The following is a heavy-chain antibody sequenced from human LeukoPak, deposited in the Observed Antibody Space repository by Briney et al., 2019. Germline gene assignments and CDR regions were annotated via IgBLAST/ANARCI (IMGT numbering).Heavy chain of an antibody. D-gene: IGHD6-19*01. J-gene: IGHJ4*02. Sequence: SVKVSCKASGGTFSSYAISLVRQAPGQGLERMGRIIPIFGTANYAQKFQGRVTITTDESTSTAYMELSSLRSEDTAVYYCARRRESSGLIFDYWGQGTLVTVSS. V-gene: IGHV1-69*05. CDR3: ARRRESSGLIFDY. CDR1: GGTFSSYA. CDR2: IIPIFGTA.